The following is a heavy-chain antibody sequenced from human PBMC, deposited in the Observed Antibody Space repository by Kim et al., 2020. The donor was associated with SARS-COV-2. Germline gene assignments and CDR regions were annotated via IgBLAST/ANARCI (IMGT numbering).Heavy chain of an antibody. CDR3: AKDHPSSGYPTFDY. CDR2: VNNRGNP. Sequence: GGSLRLSCSASGFSFSNYYMSWVRQAPGKGPEWVAAVNNRGNPYYADSVRGRFTVSRDNSKNTLSLQMTSLRAEDTALYYCAKDHPSSGYPTFDYWRQGTRVPVSS. V-gene: IGHV3-23*01. D-gene: IGHD6-19*01. J-gene: IGHJ4*02. CDR1: GFSFSNYY.